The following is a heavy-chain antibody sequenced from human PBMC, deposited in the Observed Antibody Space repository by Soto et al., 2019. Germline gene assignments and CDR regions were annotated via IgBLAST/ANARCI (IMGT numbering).Heavy chain of an antibody. CDR2: IYYSGST. CDR1: GGSSSSSSYY. J-gene: IGHJ6*02. Sequence: PSETLALTCTVSGGSSSSSSYYWGWIRQPPGKGLEWIGSIYYSGSTYYTPSLNSRVTISVDTSKNQFSLKLSSVTAADTAVYYCARQYYDFLSGVGDYGMDVWGQGTTVTVSS. CDR3: ARQYYDFLSGVGDYGMDV. V-gene: IGHV4-39*01. D-gene: IGHD3-3*01.